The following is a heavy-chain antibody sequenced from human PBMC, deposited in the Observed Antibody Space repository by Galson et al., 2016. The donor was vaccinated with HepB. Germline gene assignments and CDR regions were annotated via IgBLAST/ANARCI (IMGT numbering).Heavy chain of an antibody. J-gene: IGHJ6*03. D-gene: IGHD2-8*01. CDR1: GGNYG. Sequence: SLRLSCAASGGNYGMHWVRQAPGKGLEWVALIWYDGSYKYYADSVKGRFTISRDTSKNTVYLQVDSLRAEDTAVYYCARDGWRPSGPGGVYVMDYYYYMDVWGKGTTVTVPS. CDR2: IWYDGSYK. CDR3: ARDGWRPSGPGGVYVMDYYYYMDV. V-gene: IGHV3-33*01.